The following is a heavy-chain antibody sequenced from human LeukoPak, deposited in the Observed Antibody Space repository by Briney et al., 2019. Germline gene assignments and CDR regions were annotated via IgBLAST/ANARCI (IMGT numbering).Heavy chain of an antibody. CDR3: TRAKRGPFDY. CDR2: VSFDGSKK. V-gene: IGHV3-30-3*01. J-gene: IGHJ4*01. Sequence: GGSLRLSCAASGFTFSNYAIHWVRQAPGKGLDWVAVVSFDGSKKYDADSVKGRFTISRDNSKNTLYLQMNTLRPDDTAVYYCTRAKRGPFDYWGQGTLVTVSS. CDR1: GFTFSNYA.